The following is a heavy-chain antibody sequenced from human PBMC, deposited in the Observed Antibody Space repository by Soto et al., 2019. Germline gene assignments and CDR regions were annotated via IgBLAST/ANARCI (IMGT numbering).Heavy chain of an antibody. Sequence: QITLKESGPTLVKSTQTLTLTCSFSGFSLTTDGEGVGWVRQSPGEALEGLALIYWDDDERYSPSLKTRLTLTKDTSTNQVVLVMTNMEPVDTGTYFCAHSRNLITEDAQVGDFDYWGQGT. V-gene: IGHV2-5*02. CDR3: AHSRNLITEDAQVGDFDY. J-gene: IGHJ4*02. CDR1: GFSLTTDGEG. CDR2: IYWDDDE. D-gene: IGHD1-26*01.